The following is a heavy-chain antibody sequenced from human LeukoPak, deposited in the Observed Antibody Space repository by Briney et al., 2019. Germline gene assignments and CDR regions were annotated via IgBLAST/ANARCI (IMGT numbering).Heavy chain of an antibody. Sequence: ASVKVSCKASGYTFTGYYMHWVRQAPGQGLEWMGWINPNSGGTNYAQKFQGRVTMTEDTSTDTAYMELSSLRSEDTAVYYCATGEWLRSSPLDYWGQGTLVTVSS. J-gene: IGHJ4*02. D-gene: IGHD5-12*01. CDR3: ATGEWLRSSPLDY. V-gene: IGHV1-2*02. CDR2: INPNSGGT. CDR1: GYTFTGYY.